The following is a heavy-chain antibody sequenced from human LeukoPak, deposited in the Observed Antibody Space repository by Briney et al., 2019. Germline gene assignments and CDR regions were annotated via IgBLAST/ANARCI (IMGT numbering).Heavy chain of an antibody. Sequence: GASVKVSCKTSGYTFNSCDITWVRRAPGQGLQWVGWISVYNGNTNYAQKLQGRLTMTTDTSASTAYMELRSLRSGDTAVYYCARVLTGTKSPDYWGQGTLVTVSS. CDR3: ARVLTGTKSPDY. CDR1: GYTFNSCD. D-gene: IGHD1-7*01. J-gene: IGHJ4*02. CDR2: ISVYNGNT. V-gene: IGHV1-18*01.